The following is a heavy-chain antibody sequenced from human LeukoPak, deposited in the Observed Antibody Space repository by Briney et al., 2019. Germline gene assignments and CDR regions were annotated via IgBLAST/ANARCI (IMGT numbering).Heavy chain of an antibody. Sequence: PSETLSLTCTVSGGSISSSSYYWGWIRQPPGKGLEWIGSIYYSGSTYYNPSLKSRVTISVDTSKNQFSLKLSSVTAADTAVYYCAAYYYDSSGYYPWGKGTTVTVSP. CDR2: IYYSGST. D-gene: IGHD3-22*01. CDR3: AAYYYDSSGYYP. CDR1: GGSISSSSYY. V-gene: IGHV4-39*01. J-gene: IGHJ6*04.